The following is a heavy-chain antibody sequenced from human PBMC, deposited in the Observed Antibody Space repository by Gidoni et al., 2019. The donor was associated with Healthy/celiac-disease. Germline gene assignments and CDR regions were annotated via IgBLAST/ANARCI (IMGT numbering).Heavy chain of an antibody. CDR2: IYYSGST. Sequence: QVQLQESGPGLVKPSQTLSLTCTVSGGSLSSGGYYWSWIRQHPGKGLEWIGYIYYSGSTYYNPSLKSRVTISVDTSKNQFSLKLSSVTAADTAVYYCARLRYSGSHHFDYWGQGTLVTVSS. D-gene: IGHD1-26*01. CDR3: ARLRYSGSHHFDY. CDR1: GGSLSSGGYY. J-gene: IGHJ4*02. V-gene: IGHV4-31*03.